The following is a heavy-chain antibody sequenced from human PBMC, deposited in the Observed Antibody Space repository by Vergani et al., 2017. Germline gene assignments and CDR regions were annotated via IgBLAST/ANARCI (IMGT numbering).Heavy chain of an antibody. CDR2: IYSSGGT. D-gene: IGHD3-10*01. Sequence: QVQLQESGPGLVKPSQTLSLTCTVSGGSISSGGYYWSWIRQHPGKGLEWIGYIYSSGGTYSNPSLKSLVTRSVDTSKNQVSLKLSSVTAADTAVYYCARARWFGESYYFDYWGQGTLVTVSS. CDR1: GGSISSGGYY. V-gene: IGHV4-31*01. CDR3: ARARWFGESYYFDY. J-gene: IGHJ4*02.